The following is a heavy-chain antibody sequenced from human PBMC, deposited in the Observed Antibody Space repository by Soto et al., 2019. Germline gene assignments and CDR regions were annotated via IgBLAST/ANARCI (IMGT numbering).Heavy chain of an antibody. CDR1: GYSFTSYW. CDR3: ARRKGGGYSYGSGSWVDY. CDR2: IYPGDSDT. V-gene: IGHV5-51*01. J-gene: IGHJ4*02. D-gene: IGHD5-18*01. Sequence: GESLKISCKGSGYSFTSYWIGWVRQMPGKGLEWMGIIYPGDSDTGYSPSFQGQVTISADKSISTAYLQWSSLKASDTAMYYCARRKGGGYSYGSGSWVDYWGQGTLVTVSS.